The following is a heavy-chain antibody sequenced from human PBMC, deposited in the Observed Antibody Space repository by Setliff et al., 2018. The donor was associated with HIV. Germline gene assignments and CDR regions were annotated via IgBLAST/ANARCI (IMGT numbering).Heavy chain of an antibody. V-gene: IGHV4-59*12. CDR3: ARGVARQVVIDRWFDP. CDR1: GGSISNYY. D-gene: IGHD2-21*01. CDR2: ISYTGTT. J-gene: IGHJ5*02. Sequence: SETLSLTCTVSGGSISNYYWSWIRQPPGKGLEWIGYISYTGTTKYNPSLKSRVTISVDTSKNQFSLNLNSVTAADTAIYYCARGVARQVVIDRWFDPWGQGTPVTVSS.